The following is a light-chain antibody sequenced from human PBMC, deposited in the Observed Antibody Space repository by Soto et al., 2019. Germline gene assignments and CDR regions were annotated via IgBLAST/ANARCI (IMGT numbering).Light chain of an antibody. CDR3: QQYGSSPPST. CDR2: GAS. V-gene: IGKV3-20*01. Sequence: ENVLTQSPGTLSLSPGERATLSCRASQSVGSSYLAWYQQKPGQAPRLLIYGASSRASGIPDRFSGSGSGTDFTLTISRLEPEDFAVYYCQQYGSSPPSTFGGGTKVEIK. CDR1: QSVGSSY. J-gene: IGKJ4*01.